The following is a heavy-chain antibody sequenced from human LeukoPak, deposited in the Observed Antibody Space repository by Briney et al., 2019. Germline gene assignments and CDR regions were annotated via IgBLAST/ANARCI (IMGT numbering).Heavy chain of an antibody. CDR2: IRSNSDGGTI. Sequence: GGSLRLSYAASGFTFNNYAMSWVRQAPGKGLEWVGRIRSNSDGGTIDYAAPVKGRFTLSRDDSKTTLYLQMNSLQTEDTAVYYCATDFYDSTWGQGTLVTVSS. CDR1: GFTFNNYA. D-gene: IGHD3-22*01. V-gene: IGHV3-15*01. CDR3: ATDFYDST. J-gene: IGHJ5*02.